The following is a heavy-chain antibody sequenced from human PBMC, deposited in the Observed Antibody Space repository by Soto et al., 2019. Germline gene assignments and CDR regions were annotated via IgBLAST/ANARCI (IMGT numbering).Heavy chain of an antibody. Sequence: QVQLVQSGAEVKKPGASVKVSCKASGYTFTSYYMHWVRQAPGQGLVWMGIINPSGGSTSYAQKFQGRVPMTGDTSTRTVYMELSSLRSEDTAVYYCARALGYCSGGSCYSGSYYYYMDVWGKGTTVTVSS. CDR1: GYTFTSYY. CDR2: INPSGGST. J-gene: IGHJ6*03. CDR3: ARALGYCSGGSCYSGSYYYYMDV. D-gene: IGHD2-15*01. V-gene: IGHV1-46*03.